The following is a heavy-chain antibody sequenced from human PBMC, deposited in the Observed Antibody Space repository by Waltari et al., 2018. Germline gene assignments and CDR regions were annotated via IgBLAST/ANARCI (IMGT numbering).Heavy chain of an antibody. CDR3: ARDCFAAAGTIYYGMVV. CDR1: GCTFSSDS. V-gene: IGHV3-21*01. CDR2: ISSSSSYI. J-gene: IGHJ6*02. Sequence: EVQLVESGGGGVKPGGSRRRSCTASGCTFSSDSMNRVRPAPGRWLEWVSSISSSSSYIYYAYSVKGRFTISRDNAKNSLSLQMNSLRAEDTAVYYCARDCFAAAGTIYYGMVVLGQGTTVTVSS. D-gene: IGHD6-13*01.